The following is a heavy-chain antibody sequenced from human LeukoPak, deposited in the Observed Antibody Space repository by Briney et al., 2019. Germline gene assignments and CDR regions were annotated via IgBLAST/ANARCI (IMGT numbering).Heavy chain of an antibody. V-gene: IGHV4-4*07. CDR2: IYTSGST. D-gene: IGHD2-2*01. CDR1: GGSISSYY. CDR3: ARDGCSSSSCYVFDY. Sequence: SQTLSLTCTVSGGSISSYYWSWIRQSAGKGLEWIGRIYTSGSTNYTPSLKSRVTMSVDTSKNQFSLKLSSVTAADTAVYYCARDGCSSSSCYVFDYWGQGTLVTVSS. J-gene: IGHJ4*02.